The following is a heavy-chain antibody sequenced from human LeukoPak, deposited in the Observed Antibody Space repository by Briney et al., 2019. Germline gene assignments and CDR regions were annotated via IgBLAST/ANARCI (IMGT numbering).Heavy chain of an antibody. CDR1: RFIFSPYD. CDR2: ISSSSGTI. D-gene: IGHD1-26*01. J-gene: IGHJ4*02. CDR3: SRSGSYFDY. Sequence: PGGSLSLSCSASRFIFSPYDMNWVRQPPRKGLEWVSYISSSSGTIYYADSVKGRFTISRDNAKNSLYLQMNSLRDEDTAVYYCSRSGSYFDYWGQGTLVTVSS. V-gene: IGHV3-48*02.